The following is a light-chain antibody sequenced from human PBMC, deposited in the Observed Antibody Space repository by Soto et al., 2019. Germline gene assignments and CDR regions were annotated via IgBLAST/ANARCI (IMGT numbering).Light chain of an antibody. CDR2: YYSDSDN. V-gene: IGLV5-37*01. J-gene: IGLJ2*01. CDR1: SDNNVGSYN. Sequence: QSVLTQPPSSSGSPGESARLSCTLPSDNNVGSYNIYWYQQKPGSPPRYLLYYYSDSDNGQRSGVPRRFSGSKDASAKAGILLIGGLEADDEADYYCMIWASNAVVFGGGTKVTVL. CDR3: MIWASNAVV.